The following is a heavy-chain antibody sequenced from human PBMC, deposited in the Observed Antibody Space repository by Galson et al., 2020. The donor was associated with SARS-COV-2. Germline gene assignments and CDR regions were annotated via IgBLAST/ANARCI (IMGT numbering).Heavy chain of an antibody. CDR1: GFTFSSYA. D-gene: IGHD3-9*01. CDR3: ASIVILRYFDWLRDYCDY. Sequence: GGSLRLSCAASGFTFSSYAMTWVRQAPGKGLEGVSGISGHGSSTYYADSVKGRFTISRDNSKNTLNLQMDSLRAEDTAVYYCASIVILRYFDWLRDYCDYWGQGTLVTVSS. J-gene: IGHJ4*02. CDR2: ISGHGSST. V-gene: IGHV3-23*01.